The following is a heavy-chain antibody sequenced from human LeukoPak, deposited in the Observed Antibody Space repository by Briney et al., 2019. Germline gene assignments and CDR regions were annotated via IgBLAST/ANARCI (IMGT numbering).Heavy chain of an antibody. CDR3: ARHSSMTIFGVVTDDAFDI. J-gene: IGHJ3*02. D-gene: IGHD3-3*01. CDR1: GGSISSYY. CDR2: TYYSGST. V-gene: IGHV4-59*08. Sequence: PSETLSLTCTVSGGSISSYYWSWIRQPPGKGLEWIGYTYYSGSTNYNPSLKSRVTISVDTSKNQFSLKLSSVTAADTAVYYCARHSSMTIFGVVTDDAFDIWGQGTMVTVSS.